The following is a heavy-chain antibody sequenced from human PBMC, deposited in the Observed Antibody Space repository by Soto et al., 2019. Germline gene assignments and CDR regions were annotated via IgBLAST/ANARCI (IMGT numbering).Heavy chain of an antibody. Sequence: QVQLGQSEAEVKKPGASVKVSCKASGYTFTRSGISWVRQAPGQGPEWMGWISSYNGDTNYAQTFQGRVTMTTDTSTSTAYMELRSLRYDDTAVYYCAREGVAPYYYYGMDVWGQGTPVTVSS. CDR3: AREGVAPYYYYGMDV. CDR2: ISSYNGDT. D-gene: IGHD5-12*01. CDR1: GYTFTRSG. J-gene: IGHJ6*02. V-gene: IGHV1-18*01.